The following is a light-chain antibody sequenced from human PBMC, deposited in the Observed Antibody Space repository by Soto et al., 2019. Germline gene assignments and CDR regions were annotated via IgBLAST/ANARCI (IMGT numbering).Light chain of an antibody. J-gene: IGKJ1*01. CDR3: QHYIVFPRT. CDR1: QSVTSW. CDR2: KAS. V-gene: IGKV1-5*03. Sequence: DIQMTQSPSTLSASVGDRVTITCRASQSVTSWLAWYQHKPGKAPRRLIYKASTLESGVPSRFSGSGSGTEFTLTISSLQPDDFATYYCQHYIVFPRTFGQGTKVEIK.